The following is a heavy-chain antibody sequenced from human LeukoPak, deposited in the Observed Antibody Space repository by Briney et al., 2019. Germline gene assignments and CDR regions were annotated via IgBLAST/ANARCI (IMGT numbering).Heavy chain of an antibody. J-gene: IGHJ4*02. CDR2: INPNSGGT. D-gene: IGHD3-16*02. Sequence: GASVKVSCKASGYTFTGYYMHWVRQAPGQGLEWMGWINPNSGGTNYAQKFQGRVTTTRDTSISTAYMELSRLRSDDTAVYYCARGSRGSYRYFDYWGQGTLVTVSS. CDR1: GYTFTGYY. CDR3: ARGSRGSYRYFDY. V-gene: IGHV1-2*02.